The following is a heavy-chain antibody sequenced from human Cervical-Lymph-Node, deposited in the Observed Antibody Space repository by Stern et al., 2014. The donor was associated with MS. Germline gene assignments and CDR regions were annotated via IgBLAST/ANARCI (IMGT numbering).Heavy chain of an antibody. CDR3: ASGSLEGFDP. CDR1: GYTFTSLG. J-gene: IGHJ5*02. V-gene: IGHV1-18*01. D-gene: IGHD5-24*01. Sequence: QVQLVQSGAEVKKPGASVKVSCKASGYTFTSLGISWVRQAPGQGLEWMGWISASNGNTSYSQKLQGKVTLTTDTSTSTAYMELRSLTSDDTAAYYCASGSLEGFDPWGQGTLVTVSS. CDR2: ISASNGNT.